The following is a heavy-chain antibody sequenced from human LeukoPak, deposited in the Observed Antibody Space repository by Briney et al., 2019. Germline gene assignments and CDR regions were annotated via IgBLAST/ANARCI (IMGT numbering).Heavy chain of an antibody. D-gene: IGHD6-13*01. Sequence: ASVKVSCKASGYTFTSYGISWVRQAPGQGLEWMGWISAYNGNTNYAQKLQGRVTMTTDTSTSTAYMELRSLRSDDTAVYYCARSIPYGTTWYGRSDYWGQGTLVTVSS. V-gene: IGHV1-18*01. CDR2: ISAYNGNT. CDR1: GYTFTSYG. CDR3: ARSIPYGTTWYGRSDY. J-gene: IGHJ4*02.